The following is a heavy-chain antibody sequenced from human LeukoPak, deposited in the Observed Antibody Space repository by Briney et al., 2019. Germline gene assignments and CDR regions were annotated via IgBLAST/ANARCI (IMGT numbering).Heavy chain of an antibody. CDR1: GFTFSPAW. J-gene: IGHJ4*02. Sequence: PGGFLRLSCAASGFTFSPAWMHWVRQAPGKGLEWVSRINNDGSYINYAESVKGRLTLSRDNTKNTLTLQMNSLRAEDTAVYFCVRDGSAYNFDYWGQGVLVTVSS. D-gene: IGHD5-24*01. V-gene: IGHV3-74*01. CDR3: VRDGSAYNFDY. CDR2: INNDGSYI.